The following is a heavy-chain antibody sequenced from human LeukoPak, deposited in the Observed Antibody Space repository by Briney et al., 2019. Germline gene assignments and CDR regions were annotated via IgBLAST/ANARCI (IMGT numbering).Heavy chain of an antibody. CDR3: ARDLPSTSNWELDY. CDR2: INPNIPNTDDT. D-gene: IGHD7-27*01. CDR1: GYTFIDYY. Sequence: ASVKVSCKASGYTFIDYYIHWLRQAPGQGLEWMGRINPNIPNTDDTDYAQNFQGRATMTRDTSISTAFMELSRLTSDDTAVYYCARDLPSTSNWELDYWGQGTLVTVSS. V-gene: IGHV1-2*06. J-gene: IGHJ4*02.